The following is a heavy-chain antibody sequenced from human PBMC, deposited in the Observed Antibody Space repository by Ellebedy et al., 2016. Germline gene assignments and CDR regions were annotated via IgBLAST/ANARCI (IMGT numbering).Heavy chain of an antibody. CDR2: ISGTGGST. V-gene: IGHV3-23*01. CDR1: GFTFSTYA. CDR3: AKDRGPAAIYNAVEY. D-gene: IGHD2-2*01. J-gene: IGHJ4*02. Sequence: GGSLRLSXAASGFTFSTYAMSWVRQAPGKGLEWVSGISGTGGSTDYADSVKGRFTISRDNSKNTLYLQMNSLRAEDTAVYYCAKDRGPAAIYNAVEYWGQGTLVTVSS.